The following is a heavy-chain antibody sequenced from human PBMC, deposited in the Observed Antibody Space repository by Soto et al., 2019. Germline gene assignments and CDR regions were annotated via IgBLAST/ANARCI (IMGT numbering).Heavy chain of an antibody. CDR3: ARSVEQWLVYFDY. J-gene: IGHJ4*02. V-gene: IGHV3-33*01. D-gene: IGHD6-19*01. Sequence: QVQLVESGGGVVQPGRSLRLSCAASGFTFSSYGMHWVRQAPGKGLEWVAVIWYDGSNKYYADSVKGRITISRDNSKNPLYLAMNSLRAEDTAVYYCARSVEQWLVYFDYWGQGTLVTVSS. CDR1: GFTFSSYG. CDR2: IWYDGSNK.